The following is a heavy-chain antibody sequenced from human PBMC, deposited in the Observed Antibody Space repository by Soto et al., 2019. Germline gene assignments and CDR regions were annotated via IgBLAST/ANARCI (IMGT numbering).Heavy chain of an antibody. Sequence: QITLKESGPTLVKPTQTLTLTCTFSGFSLSTSGVGVGWIRQPPGKALEWLALIYWDDDKRYSPSLKSRLTNTTDTAKTQVVLTMTNMDPVDTATYYCAHSKARFRRDCRGGTCYSLDPWGQGTLVTVSS. CDR2: IYWDDDK. D-gene: IGHD2-15*01. V-gene: IGHV2-5*02. CDR3: AHSKARFRRDCRGGTCYSLDP. J-gene: IGHJ5*02. CDR1: GFSLSTSGVG.